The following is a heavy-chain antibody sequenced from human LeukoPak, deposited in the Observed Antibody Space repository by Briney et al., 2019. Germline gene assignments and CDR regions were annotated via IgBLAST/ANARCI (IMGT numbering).Heavy chain of an antibody. CDR2: MNPNSGNT. CDR3: ARGPAPYYDFWSGPTGYYYYMDV. V-gene: IGHV1-8*01. CDR1: GHTFTSYD. D-gene: IGHD3-3*01. Sequence: ASVKVSCKASGHTFTSYDINWVRQATGQGLEWMGWMNPNSGNTGYAQKFQGRVTMTRNTSISTAYMELSSLRSEDTAVYYCARGPAPYYDFWSGPTGYYYYMDVWGKGTTVTVSS. J-gene: IGHJ6*03.